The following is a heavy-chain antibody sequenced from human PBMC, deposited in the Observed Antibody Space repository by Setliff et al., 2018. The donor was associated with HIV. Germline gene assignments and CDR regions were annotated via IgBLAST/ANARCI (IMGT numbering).Heavy chain of an antibody. D-gene: IGHD3-10*01. CDR1: GFRFSDYY. V-gene: IGHV3-11*04. Sequence: GGSLRLSCAASGFRFSDYYMNWIRQAPGKGLEWISSISSSGRTIKYADSVKGRFTISRDNAKRSLYLQMNSLRVEDTAVYYCAYYSSGSFYLGYYYYHGMDVWGQGTTVTVS. J-gene: IGHJ6*02. CDR3: AYYSSGSFYLGYYYYHGMDV. CDR2: ISSSGRTI.